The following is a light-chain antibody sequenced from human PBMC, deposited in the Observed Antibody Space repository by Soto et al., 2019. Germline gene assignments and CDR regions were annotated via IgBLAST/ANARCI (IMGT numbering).Light chain of an antibody. CDR3: SSYTSSSTPVL. CDR2: DVS. V-gene: IGLV2-14*03. CDR1: SSDVGGYNF. J-gene: IGLJ2*01. Sequence: QFALTQPASVSESPGQSITISCTGTSSDVGGYNFVSWYQHHPGKAPKLMIYDVSNRPSGVSNRFSGSKSGNTASLTISGLQAEDEADYYCSSYTSSSTPVLFGGGTKLTVL.